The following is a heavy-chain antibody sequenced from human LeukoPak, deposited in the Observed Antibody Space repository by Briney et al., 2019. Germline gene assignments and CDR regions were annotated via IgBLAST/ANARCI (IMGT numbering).Heavy chain of an antibody. CDR3: ARGHCYGDTCPNWFDP. D-gene: IGHD2-15*01. CDR1: GYTFTTYA. Sequence: ASVKDSCKASGYTFTTYAMNWVRQAPGQGLEWMGWINTNTGNPTYAQGFTGRFVFSLDTSVSTAYLQISSLKAEDTAVYFCARGHCYGDTCPNWFDPWGQGTLVTVSS. J-gene: IGHJ5*02. V-gene: IGHV7-4-1*02. CDR2: INTNTGNP.